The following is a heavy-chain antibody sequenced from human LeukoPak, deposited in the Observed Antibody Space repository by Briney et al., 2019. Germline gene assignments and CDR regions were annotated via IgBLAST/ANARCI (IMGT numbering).Heavy chain of an antibody. Sequence: GASVKVSCKASGYTFTGYYMHWVRQAPGQGLEWMGWINPNSGGTNYAQKFQGRVTMTRDTSISTAYMELSRLRSDDTAVYYCARGPDTLYYYDSSGYYFNWFDPWGQGTLVTVSS. D-gene: IGHD3-22*01. CDR1: GYTFTGYY. J-gene: IGHJ5*02. V-gene: IGHV1-2*02. CDR2: INPNSGGT. CDR3: ARGPDTLYYYDSSGYYFNWFDP.